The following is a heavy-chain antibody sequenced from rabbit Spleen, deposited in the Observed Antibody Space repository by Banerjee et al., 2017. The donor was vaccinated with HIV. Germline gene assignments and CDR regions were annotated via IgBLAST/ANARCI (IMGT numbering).Heavy chain of an antibody. J-gene: IGHJ6*01. CDR2: IYTGSSGCA. D-gene: IGHD6-1*01. Sequence: QSLEESGGDLVKPGASLTLTCTASGFSFSSSYYMCWVRQAPGKGLEWIACIYTGSSGCANCAKGAKGRFTTSSTSSTPEMPQMTSLTAADTSSEFGARYPNYASCHYIYSLWGQGTLVTVS. V-gene: IGHV1S40*01. CDR3: ARYPNYASCHYIYSL. CDR1: GFSFSSSYY.